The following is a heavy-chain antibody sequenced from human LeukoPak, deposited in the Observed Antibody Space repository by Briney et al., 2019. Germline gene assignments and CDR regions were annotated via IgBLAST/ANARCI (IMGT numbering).Heavy chain of an antibody. CDR3: ARAKVDRRGYYDILTYYFDY. CDR1: GGTFSSYA. Sequence: SVTVSCKASGGTFSSYAISWVRQAPGQGLEWMGGIIPIFGTANYAQKFQGRVTITADESTSTAYMELSSLRSEDTAVYYCARAKVDRRGYYDILTYYFDYWGQGTLVTVSS. CDR2: IIPIFGTA. J-gene: IGHJ4*02. D-gene: IGHD3-9*01. V-gene: IGHV1-69*13.